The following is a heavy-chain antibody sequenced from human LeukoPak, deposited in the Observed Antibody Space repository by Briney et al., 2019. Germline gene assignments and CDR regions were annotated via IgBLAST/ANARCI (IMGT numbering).Heavy chain of an antibody. CDR3: ATDLFTTGRTDY. CDR2: FDPEDGET. D-gene: IGHD1-1*01. CDR1: GYTLTELS. Sequence: ASVKVSGKVSGYTLTELSMHWVRQAPGKGLEWMGGFDPEDGETIYAQKFQGRVTMTEDTSTDTAYMELSSLRSEDTAVYYCATDLFTTGRTDYWGQGTLVTVSS. J-gene: IGHJ4*02. V-gene: IGHV1-24*01.